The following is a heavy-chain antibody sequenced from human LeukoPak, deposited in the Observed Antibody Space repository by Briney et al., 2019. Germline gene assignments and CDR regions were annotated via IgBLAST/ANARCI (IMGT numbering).Heavy chain of an antibody. CDR3: ATLSSGYPLGP. CDR2: ISYDGSNK. CDR1: GFTFSSYA. D-gene: IGHD3-22*01. Sequence: GGSLRLSCAASGFTFSSYAMSWVRQAPGKGLEWVAVISYDGSNKYYADSVKGRFTISRDNSKNTLYLQMNSLRAEDTAVYYCATLSSGYPLGPWGQGTLVTVSS. J-gene: IGHJ5*02. V-gene: IGHV3-30-3*01.